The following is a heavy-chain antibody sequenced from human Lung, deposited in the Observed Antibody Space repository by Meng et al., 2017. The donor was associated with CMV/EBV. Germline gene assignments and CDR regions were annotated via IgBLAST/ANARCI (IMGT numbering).Heavy chain of an antibody. J-gene: IGHJ6*02. Sequence: SXTXSLXCTVSGGSISSSSYYWSWICQHPGKGPEWFGYVFHTGATYYSPSLNSRLTLSLDTSKNLSSLKLSALTAADTVVYYCARDSLYEPKYGTDVWGPGTTVTVSS. CDR2: VFHTGAT. D-gene: IGHD5/OR15-5a*01. CDR3: ARDSLYEPKYGTDV. V-gene: IGHV4-31*03. CDR1: GGSISSSSYY.